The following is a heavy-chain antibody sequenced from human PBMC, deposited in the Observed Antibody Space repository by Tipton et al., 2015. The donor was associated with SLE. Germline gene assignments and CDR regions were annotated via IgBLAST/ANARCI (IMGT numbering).Heavy chain of an antibody. Sequence: QSGAEVKKPGSSVKVSCRASGDTFSTYTISWVRQAPGQGLEWMGRIIPSLAIANYAQKFLGRVTIIADKSTSTAHMELSSLRSEDTAVYYCARGASRFIFTGDWGQGTLVTVSS. CDR3: ARGASRFIFTGD. V-gene: IGHV1-69*04. J-gene: IGHJ4*02. D-gene: IGHD1-14*01. CDR2: IIPSLAIA. CDR1: GDTFSTYT.